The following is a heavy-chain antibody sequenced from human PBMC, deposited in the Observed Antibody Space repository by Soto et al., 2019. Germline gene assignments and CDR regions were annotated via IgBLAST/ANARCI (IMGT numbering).Heavy chain of an antibody. Sequence: EEQLVESGGGLVQPGGSLRLSCAASGFTFSSYWMHWVRQAPGKGLVWVSRINSDGSSTSYADSVKGRFTISRDNAKNTLYLQMNSLRAEDTAVYYCAREYSSGWPTNYYYYGMDVWGQGTTVTVSS. V-gene: IGHV3-74*01. CDR3: AREYSSGWPTNYYYYGMDV. J-gene: IGHJ6*02. D-gene: IGHD6-19*01. CDR2: INSDGSST. CDR1: GFTFSSYW.